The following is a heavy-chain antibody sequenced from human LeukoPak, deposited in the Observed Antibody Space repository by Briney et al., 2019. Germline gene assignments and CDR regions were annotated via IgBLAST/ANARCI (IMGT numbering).Heavy chain of an antibody. CDR1: GGSFSGYY. D-gene: IGHD3-10*01. J-gene: IGHJ4*02. Sequence: PSETLSLTCAVYGGSFSGYYWSWIRQPPGKGLEWIGYIYYSGSTYYNPSLKSRVTISVDTSKNQFSLKLSSVTAADTAVYYCARVIGKRITMVRGAPRYFDYWGQGTLVTVSS. V-gene: IGHV4-30-4*08. CDR3: ARVIGKRITMVRGAPRYFDY. CDR2: IYYSGST.